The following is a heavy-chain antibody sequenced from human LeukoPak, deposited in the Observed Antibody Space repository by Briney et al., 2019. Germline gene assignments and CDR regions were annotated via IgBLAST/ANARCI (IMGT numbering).Heavy chain of an antibody. CDR2: ISYDGSNK. D-gene: IGHD2-2*01. Sequence: GGSLRLSCAASGFTFSSYAMHWVRQAPGKGLEWVAVISYDGSNKYYADSVKGRFTISRDNSKNTLYLQMNSLRAEDTAVYYCARSGDVLCSSTSCYQDYWGQGTLVTVSS. CDR3: ARSGDVLCSSTSCYQDY. CDR1: GFTFSSYA. V-gene: IGHV3-30-3*01. J-gene: IGHJ4*02.